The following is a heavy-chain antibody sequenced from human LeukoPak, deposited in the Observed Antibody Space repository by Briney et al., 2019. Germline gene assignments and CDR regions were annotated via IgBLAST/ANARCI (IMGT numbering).Heavy chain of an antibody. CDR1: GFSFSSYE. J-gene: IGHJ4*02. V-gene: IGHV3-48*03. CDR2: ISDSGSTI. Sequence: PEGTLRLSCAASGFSFSSYEMNWVRQTPGKGLEWLSYISDSGSTIYYADSVKGRFTISRDNAKNSLYLQMNSLRAEDTAVYYRARNLDFDSSGYPFDYWGQGTLVTVSS. D-gene: IGHD3-22*01. CDR3: ARNLDFDSSGYPFDY.